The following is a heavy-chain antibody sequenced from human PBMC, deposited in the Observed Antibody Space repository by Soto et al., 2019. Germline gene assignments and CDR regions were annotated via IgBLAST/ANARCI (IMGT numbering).Heavy chain of an antibody. V-gene: IGHV4-30-4*01. CDR2: IYYSGST. CDR3: ASGYYDYVWGSRGGGMDV. CDR1: GGSISSGDYY. Sequence: KPSETLSLTCTVSGGSISSGDYYWSWIRQPPGKGLEWIGYIYYSGSTYYNPSLKSRVTISVGTSKNQFSLKLSSVTAADTAVYYCASGYYDYVWGSRGGGMDVWGQGTTVTVSS. J-gene: IGHJ6*02. D-gene: IGHD3-16*01.